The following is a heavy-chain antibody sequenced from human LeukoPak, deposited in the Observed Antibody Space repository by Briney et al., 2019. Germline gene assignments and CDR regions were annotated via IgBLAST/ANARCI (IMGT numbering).Heavy chain of an antibody. CDR1: GYTFAGYY. V-gene: IGHV1-2*02. Sequence: GASVKVSCKASGYTFAGYYMHWVRQAPGQGLEWMGWINPHSGGTNFAQKFQARVTMTRDTSINTAYMEISRLRSDDTAVYYCARYPTLQLWLPEARFDPWGQGTLVTVSS. CDR2: INPHSGGT. D-gene: IGHD5-18*01. CDR3: ARYPTLQLWLPEARFDP. J-gene: IGHJ5*02.